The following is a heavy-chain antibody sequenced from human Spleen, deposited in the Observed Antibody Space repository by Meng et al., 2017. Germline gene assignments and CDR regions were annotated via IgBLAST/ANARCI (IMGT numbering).Heavy chain of an antibody. V-gene: IGHV4-34*01. J-gene: IGHJ4*02. D-gene: IGHD4-11*01. CDR3: ARGPTTMAHDFDY. CDR2: INHRGST. CDR1: GWSFSRYY. Sequence: QVQLQQWGPGLFKPWGRPCLTCACYGWSFSRYYWSWIRQPPGKGLDWIAEINHRGSTNYNPSLESRATISVDTSQNNLSLKLSSVTAADSAVYYCARGPTTMAHDFDYWGQGTLVTVSS.